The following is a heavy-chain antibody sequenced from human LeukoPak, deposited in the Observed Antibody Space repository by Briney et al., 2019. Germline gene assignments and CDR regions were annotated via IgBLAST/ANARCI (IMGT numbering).Heavy chain of an antibody. CDR1: GGSFSGYY. V-gene: IGHV4-34*01. CDR3: ASKGPLPYWNYAGFDP. CDR2: INHSGST. Sequence: PSETLSLTCAVYGGSFSGYYWSWIRQPPGKGLEWIGEINHSGSTNYNPSLKSRVTISVDTSKNQFSLKLSSVTAADTAVYYCASKGPLPYWNYAGFDPWGQGTLVTVSS. J-gene: IGHJ5*02. D-gene: IGHD1-7*01.